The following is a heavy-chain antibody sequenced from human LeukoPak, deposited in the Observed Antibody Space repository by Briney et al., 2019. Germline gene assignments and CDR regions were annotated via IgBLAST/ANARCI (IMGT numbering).Heavy chain of an antibody. D-gene: IGHD3-22*01. CDR2: INPSGGST. CDR3: ARDCSGRDSSGYQDGFDY. V-gene: IGHV1-46*01. CDR1: GYTFPSYY. J-gene: IGHJ4*02. Sequence: ASVKVSCKASGYTFPSYYMHWVRQAPGQGLEWMGIINPSGGSTSYAQKFQGRVTMTRDTSTSTVYMELSSLRSEDTAVYYCARDCSGRDSSGYQDGFDYWGQGTLVTVSS.